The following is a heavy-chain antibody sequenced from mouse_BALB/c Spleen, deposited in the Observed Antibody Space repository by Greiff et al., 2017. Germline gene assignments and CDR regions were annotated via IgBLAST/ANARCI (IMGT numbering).Heavy chain of an antibody. V-gene: IGHV3-2*02. Sequence: EVKLMESGPGLVKPSQSLSLTCTVTGYSITSDYAWNWLRQFPGNKLEWMGYISYSGSTSYNPSLKSRISITRDTSKNQFFLQLNSVTTEDTATYYCARRGGGYYGNPYYFDYWGQGTTLTVSA. D-gene: IGHD2-1*01. CDR1: GYSITSDYA. CDR2: ISYSGST. J-gene: IGHJ2*01. CDR3: ARRGGGYYGNPYYFDY.